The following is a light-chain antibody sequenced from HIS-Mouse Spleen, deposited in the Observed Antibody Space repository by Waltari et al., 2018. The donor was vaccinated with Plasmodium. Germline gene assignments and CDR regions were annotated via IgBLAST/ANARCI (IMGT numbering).Light chain of an antibody. CDR3: SSYTSSSTLEV. CDR2: EVS. Sequence: QSALTQPASVSGSPGQSITISCTGTSSDVGGYNYVSWYQQHPSKAPNPMIYEVSNRPSGVSNRFSGSKSGNTASLTISGLQAEDEADYYCSSYTSSSTLEVFGGGTKLTVL. V-gene: IGLV2-14*01. CDR1: SSDVGGYNY. J-gene: IGLJ3*02.